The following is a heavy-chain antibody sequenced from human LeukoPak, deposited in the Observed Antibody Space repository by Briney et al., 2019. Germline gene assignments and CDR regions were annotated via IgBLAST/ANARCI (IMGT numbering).Heavy chain of an antibody. CDR2: IYQSGST. Sequence: SETLSLTCTVSGYSIGSVFYWGWIRQPPGKGLEWIASIYQSGSTYYNSSLKSRLTLSVDTSKNQFSLKLSSVTAADTALYYCAIRFGRLEAGGTPFDSWGQGTLVTVSS. CDR1: GYSIGSVFY. D-gene: IGHD6-13*01. J-gene: IGHJ4*02. CDR3: AIRFGRLEAGGTPFDS. V-gene: IGHV4-38-2*02.